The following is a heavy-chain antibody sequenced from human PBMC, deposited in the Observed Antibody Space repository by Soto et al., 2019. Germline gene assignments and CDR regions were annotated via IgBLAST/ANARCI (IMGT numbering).Heavy chain of an antibody. CDR2: IYYSGST. D-gene: IGHD3-16*01. V-gene: IGHV4-59*08. Sequence: SETLSLTCTVSGGSISSYYWSWIRQPPGKGLEWIGYIYYSGSTNYNPSLKSRVTISVDTSKNQFSLKLSSVTAADTAVYYCARTTYDYIWGSYSPHNFDYWGQGTLVTVSS. J-gene: IGHJ4*02. CDR1: GGSISSYY. CDR3: ARTTYDYIWGSYSPHNFDY.